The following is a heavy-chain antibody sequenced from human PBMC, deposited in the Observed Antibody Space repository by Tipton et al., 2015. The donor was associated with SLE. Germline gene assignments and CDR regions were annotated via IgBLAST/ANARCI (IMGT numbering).Heavy chain of an antibody. CDR2: IRYDGSNK. CDR3: AKDKARGGYDRIFDY. Sequence: GSLRLSCAASAFTFSNYGMHWVRQAPGKGLEWVAFIRYDGSNKYYADSVKGRFTISRDNSNNTLYLQMNSLRAEDTAVYYCAKDKARGGYDRIFDYWGQGTLVTVSS. CDR1: AFTFSNYG. V-gene: IGHV3-30*02. J-gene: IGHJ4*02. D-gene: IGHD5-12*01.